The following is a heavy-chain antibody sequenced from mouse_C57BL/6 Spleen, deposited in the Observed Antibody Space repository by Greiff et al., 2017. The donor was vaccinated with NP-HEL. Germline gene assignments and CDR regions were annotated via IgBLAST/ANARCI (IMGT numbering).Heavy chain of an antibody. CDR2: IYPGDGDT. CDR3: ARGRYGSILDAMDY. D-gene: IGHD1-1*01. J-gene: IGHJ4*01. V-gene: IGHV1-80*01. CDR1: GYAFSSYW. Sequence: QVQLQQSGAELVKPGASVKISCKASGYAFSSYWMNWVKQRPGKGLEWIGQIYPGDGDTNYNGKFKGKATLTADKSSSTAYMQLSSLTSEDSAVYFCARGRYGSILDAMDYWGQGTSVTVSS.